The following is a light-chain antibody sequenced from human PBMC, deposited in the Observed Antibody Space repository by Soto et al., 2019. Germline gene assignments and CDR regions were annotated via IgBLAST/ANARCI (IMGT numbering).Light chain of an antibody. CDR1: QRVSSSY. V-gene: IGKV3-20*01. CDR2: GAS. CDR3: QRYGSSPPFT. Sequence: IVLTQSPGTLSLSPGERATLSCRASQRVSSSYLAWYQQKPGQAPRLLIYGASSRATGIPDRFSGSGSGTDFTLTISRLEPEDFAAYFCQRYGSSPPFTFGQGTKVDIK. J-gene: IGKJ2*01.